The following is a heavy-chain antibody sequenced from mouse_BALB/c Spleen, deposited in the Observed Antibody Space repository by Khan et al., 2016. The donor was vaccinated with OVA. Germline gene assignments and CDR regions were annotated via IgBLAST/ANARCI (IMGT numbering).Heavy chain of an antibody. J-gene: IGHJ2*01. D-gene: IGHD1-1*01. CDR2: ISYSGGT. V-gene: IGHV3-2*02. Sequence: EVKLEESGPGLVKPSQSLSLTCTVTGYSITSGYAWNWIRQFPGNKLEWMGYISYSGGTSYNPSLKSRISITRDTSKNQFFLQLNSVTTEDTATXYCAGGNYYGYYFDYWGQGTPLTVSS. CDR3: AGGNYYGYYFDY. CDR1: GYSITSGYA.